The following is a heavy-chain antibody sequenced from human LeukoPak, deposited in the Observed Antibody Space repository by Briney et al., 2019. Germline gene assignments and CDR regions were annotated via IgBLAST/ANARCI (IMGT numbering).Heavy chain of an antibody. Sequence: PSETLSLTCTVSGASISSGGYYWSWIRQPPGKGLEWIGYIYHSGSTYYNPSLKSRVTISVDRSKNQFSLKLSSVTAADTAVYYCARDPGRYFDLWGRGTLVTVSS. J-gene: IGHJ2*01. CDR1: GASISSGGYY. CDR2: IYHSGST. V-gene: IGHV4-30-2*01. CDR3: ARDPGRYFDL.